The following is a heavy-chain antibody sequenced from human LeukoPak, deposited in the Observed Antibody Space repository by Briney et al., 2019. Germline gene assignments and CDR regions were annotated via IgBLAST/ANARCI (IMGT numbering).Heavy chain of an antibody. V-gene: IGHV3-15*01. Sequence: GGSLRLSCAASGFTFSNAWMSWVRQAPGKGLEWVGRIKSKTDGGTTDYAAPVKGRFTISRDDSKNTLYLQMNSLRAEDTAVYYCAKVNYDFWSGYYMYFDYWGQGTLVTVSS. CDR1: GFTFSNAW. J-gene: IGHJ4*02. CDR2: IKSKTDGGTT. CDR3: AKVNYDFWSGYYMYFDY. D-gene: IGHD3-3*01.